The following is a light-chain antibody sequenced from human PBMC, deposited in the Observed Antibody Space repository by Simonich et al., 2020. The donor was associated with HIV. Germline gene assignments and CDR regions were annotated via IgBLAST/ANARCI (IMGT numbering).Light chain of an antibody. CDR1: QDISNS. Sequence: DIQMTQSPSSLSASVGDRVTITCQASQDISNSLNWYQQKPGKAPKLLIFDASNLETGVPSRFSGSASGTDFTFTISSLQPEDIATYYCQQYNSYSPTFGQGTKVEIK. J-gene: IGKJ1*01. CDR2: DAS. V-gene: IGKV1-33*01. CDR3: QQYNSYSPT.